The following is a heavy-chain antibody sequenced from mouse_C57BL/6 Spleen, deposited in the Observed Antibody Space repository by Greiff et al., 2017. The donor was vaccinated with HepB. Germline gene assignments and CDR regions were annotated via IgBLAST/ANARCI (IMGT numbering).Heavy chain of an antibody. CDR1: GYTFTSYW. Sequence: VQLQQPGAELVMPGASVKLSCKASGYTFTSYWMHWVKQRPGQGLEWIGEIDPSDSYTNYNQKFKGKSTLTVDKSSSTAYMQLSSLTSEDSAVYYCARGGLGRDYAMDYWGQGTSVTVSS. V-gene: IGHV1-69*01. J-gene: IGHJ4*01. CDR2: IDPSDSYT. CDR3: ARGGLGRDYAMDY. D-gene: IGHD4-1*01.